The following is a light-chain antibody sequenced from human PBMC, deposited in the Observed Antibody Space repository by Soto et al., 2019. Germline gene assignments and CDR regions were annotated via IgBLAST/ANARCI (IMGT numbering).Light chain of an antibody. J-gene: IGLJ2*01. CDR2: EVS. V-gene: IGLV2-14*01. CDR3: SSYTSSSTVV. CDR1: SSDVGGYNY. Sequence: QSALTQPASVSGSRGQSITISCTGTSSDVGGYNYVSWYQQHPGKAPKLMIYEVSNRPSGVSNRFSGSKSGNTASLTISGLQAEDEGDYSCSSYTSSSTVVFGGGTKLTVL.